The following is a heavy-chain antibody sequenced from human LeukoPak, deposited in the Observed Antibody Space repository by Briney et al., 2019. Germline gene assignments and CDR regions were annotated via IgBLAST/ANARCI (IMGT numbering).Heavy chain of an antibody. CDR2: ITRSGRII. J-gene: IGHJ4*02. V-gene: IGHV3-48*04. CDR1: GFTFSSHS. D-gene: IGHD1-26*01. Sequence: GGSLRLSCAASGFTFSSHSMNWVRQAPGKGLGWLSFITRSGRIIYYADSVKGRFTISRDNAKNPLYLQMNSLRAEDTAVYYCARDIGGSYPAIDYWGQGTLVTVSS. CDR3: ARDIGGSYPAIDY.